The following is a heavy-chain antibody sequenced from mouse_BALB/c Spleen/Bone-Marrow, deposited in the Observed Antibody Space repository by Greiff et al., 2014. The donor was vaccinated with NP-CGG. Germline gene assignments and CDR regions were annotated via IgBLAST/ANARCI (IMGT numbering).Heavy chain of an antibody. CDR2: IHPNSGNT. Sequence: QVQLKDSGSVLVRPGASVKLSCKASGYTFTNSWMHWAKQRPGQGLEWIGEIHPNSGNTNYSENFEGKATLTVDTSSTTAYVDLSSLTSEDSAVYYCSRHHRYAYYFDYWGQGTALTVSS. D-gene: IGHD2-14*01. CDR3: SRHHRYAYYFDY. J-gene: IGHJ2*01. CDR1: GYTFTNSW. V-gene: IGHV1S130*01.